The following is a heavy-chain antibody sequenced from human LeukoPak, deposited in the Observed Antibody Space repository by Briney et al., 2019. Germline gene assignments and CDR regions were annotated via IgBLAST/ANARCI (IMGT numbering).Heavy chain of an antibody. V-gene: IGHV4-34*01. D-gene: IGHD1-26*01. CDR2: INHSGST. CDR3: ARGGEELPPDY. Sequence: PSETLSLTCAVYGGSFSGYYWSWIRQPPGKGLEWIGEINHSGSTNYNPSLKSRVTISVDTSKNQFSLKLSSVTAADTAVYYCARGGEELPPDYWGQGTLVTVSS. CDR1: GGSFSGYY. J-gene: IGHJ4*02.